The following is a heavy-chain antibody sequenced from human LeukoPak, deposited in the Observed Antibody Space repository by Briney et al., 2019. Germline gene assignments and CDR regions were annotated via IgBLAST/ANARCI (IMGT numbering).Heavy chain of an antibody. D-gene: IGHD1-26*01. CDR2: IISSSSYI. J-gene: IGHJ4*02. CDR3: ASSSRWELILDY. Sequence: GGCLMLSCAASGFTFSSYSMNWVRQAPGKGLEWVSSIISSSSYIYYVDSVNCRFTISRDNAKNSLYLQMNSLRAEDTAVYYCASSSRWELILDYWGKGTLVTVSS. CDR1: GFTFSSYS. V-gene: IGHV3-21*01.